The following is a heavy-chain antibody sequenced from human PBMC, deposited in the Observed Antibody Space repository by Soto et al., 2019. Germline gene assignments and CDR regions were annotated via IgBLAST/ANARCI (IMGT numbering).Heavy chain of an antibody. D-gene: IGHD2-8*01. V-gene: IGHV3-30-3*01. CDR2: ISYDGSNK. J-gene: IGHJ5*02. Sequence: QVQLVEFGGGVVQPGRSLRLSCAASGFTFSSYAMHWVRQAPGKGLEWVAVISYDGSNKYYADSVKGRFTISRDNSKNTLYLQMNSLRAEDTAVYYCARAGKGYCTNGVCYPLNWFDPWGQGTLVTVSS. CDR3: ARAGKGYCTNGVCYPLNWFDP. CDR1: GFTFSSYA.